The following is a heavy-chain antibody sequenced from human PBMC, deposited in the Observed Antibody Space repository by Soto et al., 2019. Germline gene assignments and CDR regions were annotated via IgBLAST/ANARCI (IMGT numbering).Heavy chain of an antibody. CDR2: INGGNGDT. Sequence: ASVKVSCKASGYTFTGYAIHWVRQAPGQRHEWMGWINGGNGDTKYSQKFQGRVTITRDTSASTAYMELTSLGSEDTAVYHCARGYCSSTSCQYYFDFWGQGTLVTVSS. CDR1: GYTFTGYA. D-gene: IGHD2-2*01. J-gene: IGHJ4*02. V-gene: IGHV1-3*01. CDR3: ARGYCSSTSCQYYFDF.